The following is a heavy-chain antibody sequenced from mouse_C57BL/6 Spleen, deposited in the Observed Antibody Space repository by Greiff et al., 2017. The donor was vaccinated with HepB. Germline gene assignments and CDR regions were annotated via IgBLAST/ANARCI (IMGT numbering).Heavy chain of an antibody. Sequence: VQLQESGPGLVAPSQSLSITCTVSGFSLTSYAISWVRQPPGKGLEWLGVIWTGGGTNYNSALKSRLSISKDNSKSQVFLKMNSLQTDDTARYYCAREGDYSNHWYFDVWGTGTTVTVSS. V-gene: IGHV2-9-1*01. J-gene: IGHJ1*03. CDR1: GFSLTSYA. D-gene: IGHD2-5*01. CDR2: IWTGGGT. CDR3: AREGDYSNHWYFDV.